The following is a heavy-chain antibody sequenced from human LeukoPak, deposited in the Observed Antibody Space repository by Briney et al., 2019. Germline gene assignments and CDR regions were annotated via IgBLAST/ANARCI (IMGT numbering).Heavy chain of an antibody. CDR1: GFTFSSYG. D-gene: IGHD3-22*01. V-gene: IGHV3-33*01. CDR2: IWYDGSNK. J-gene: IGHJ5*02. CDR3: AREKYYYDSSGYFNWFDP. Sequence: GRSLRLSCAASGFTFSSYGMHWVRQAPGKGLEWVAVIWYDGSNKYYADSVKGRFTISRDNSKNTLYLQMNSLRAEDTAVYYCAREKYYYDSSGYFNWFDPWGQGALVTVSS.